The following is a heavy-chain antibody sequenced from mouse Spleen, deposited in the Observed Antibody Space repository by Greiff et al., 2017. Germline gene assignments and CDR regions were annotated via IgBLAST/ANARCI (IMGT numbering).Heavy chain of an antibody. CDR1: GFSLTSYA. CDR2: IWTGGGT. CDR3: ARTNYYGSSYGWYFDV. V-gene: IGHV2-9-1*01. Sequence: QVQLKESGPGLVAPSQSLSITCTVSGFSLTSYAISWVRQPPGKGLEWIGVIWTGGGTNYNSALKSRLSISKDNSKSQVFLKMNSLQTDDTARYYCARTNYYGSSYGWYFDVWGAGTTVTVSS. J-gene: IGHJ1*01. D-gene: IGHD1-1*01.